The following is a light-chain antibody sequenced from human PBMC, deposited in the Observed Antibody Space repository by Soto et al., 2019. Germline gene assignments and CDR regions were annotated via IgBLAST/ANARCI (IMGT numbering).Light chain of an antibody. Sequence: QSVLTQPASVSGSHGQSITISCTGTSGDVGGYNYVSWYQQHPGKAPKLMIFDVSDRPSGVSNRFSGSKSGNTASLTISGLQAEDEADYYCSSYTSSSTFYVFGTGTKVTVL. CDR3: SSYTSSSTFYV. CDR2: DVS. CDR1: SGDVGGYNY. J-gene: IGLJ1*01. V-gene: IGLV2-14*03.